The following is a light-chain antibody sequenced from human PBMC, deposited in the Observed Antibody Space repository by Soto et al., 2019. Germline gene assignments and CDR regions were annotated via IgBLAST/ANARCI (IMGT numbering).Light chain of an antibody. CDR3: HQYNSWPPWT. CDR2: GVS. Sequence: EIVMTQSPATLSVSPGERATLSCRASQSVSSNLAWYQQVPGQAPRLLIYGVSTRATGIPARFSGSGSGTEFTLTISSLQSEDFAVYYCHQYNSWPPWTFGQGTKVEI. CDR1: QSVSSN. V-gene: IGKV3-15*01. J-gene: IGKJ1*01.